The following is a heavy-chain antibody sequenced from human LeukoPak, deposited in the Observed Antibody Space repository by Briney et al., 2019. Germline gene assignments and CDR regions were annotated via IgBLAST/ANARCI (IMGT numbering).Heavy chain of an antibody. V-gene: IGHV4-30-2*01. D-gene: IGHD3-10*01. CDR1: GGSISSGGYS. CDR3: ARGVHDVRGAHYYYGMDV. CDR2: IYHSRST. Sequence: SQTLSLTCAVSGGSISSGGYSWSWIRQPPGKGLEWIGYIYHSRSTYYNPSLKSRVTISVDRSKNQFSLKLSSVTAADTAVYYCARGVHDVRGAHYYYGMDVWGQGTTVTVSS. J-gene: IGHJ6*02.